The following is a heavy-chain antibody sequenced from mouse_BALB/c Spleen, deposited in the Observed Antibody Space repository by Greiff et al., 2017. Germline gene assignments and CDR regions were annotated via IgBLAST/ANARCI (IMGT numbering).Heavy chain of an antibody. V-gene: IGHV1-15*01. J-gene: IGHJ3*01. CDR1: GYTFTDYE. CDR3: TRRNRFAY. Sequence: VQLQQSGAELVRPGASVTLSCKASGYTFTDYEMHWVKQTPVHGLEWIGAIDPETGGTAYNQKFKGKATLTADKSSSTAYMELRSLTSEDSAVYYCTRRNRFAYWGQGTLVTVSA. CDR2: IDPETGGT.